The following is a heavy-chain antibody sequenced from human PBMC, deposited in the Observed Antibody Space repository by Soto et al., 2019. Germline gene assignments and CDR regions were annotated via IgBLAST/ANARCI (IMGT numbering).Heavy chain of an antibody. V-gene: IGHV4-30-4*01. J-gene: IGHJ6*02. D-gene: IGHD4-17*01. CDR3: ARDIRGDPQSDYYYGMDV. CDR1: GGSISSGDYY. Sequence: TSETLSLTCTVSGGSISSGDYYWSWIRQPPGKGLEWIGYIYYSGSTYYNPSLKSRVTISVDTSKNQFSLKLSSVTAADTAVYYCARDIRGDPQSDYYYGMDVWGQGTTVTVSS. CDR2: IYYSGST.